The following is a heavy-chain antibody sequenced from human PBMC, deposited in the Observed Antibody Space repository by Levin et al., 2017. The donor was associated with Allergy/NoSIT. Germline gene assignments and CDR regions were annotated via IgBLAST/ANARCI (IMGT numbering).Heavy chain of an antibody. CDR3: ATVKDPSSWAFDC. Sequence: GSLRLSCAASXXXXSNPGMNEVSKGHGKGLEWVGRIKTKTAGGTTDYAAAVKGRFTTSRDDSKDTLYLQMNSLKTEDTAVYYCATVKDPSSWAFDCWGQGTLVTGSS. CDR1: XXXXSNPG. V-gene: IGHV3-15*01. CDR2: IKTKTAGGTT. D-gene: IGHD6-13*01. J-gene: IGHJ4*02.